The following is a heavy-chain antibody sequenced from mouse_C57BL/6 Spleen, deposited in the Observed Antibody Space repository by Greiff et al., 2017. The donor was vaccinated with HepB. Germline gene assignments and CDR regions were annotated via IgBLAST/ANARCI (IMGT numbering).Heavy chain of an antibody. CDR3: ARGGWLPLAY. J-gene: IGHJ3*01. V-gene: IGHV1-26*01. D-gene: IGHD2-3*01. CDR2: INPNNGGT. Sequence: EVQLQQSGPELVKPGASVKISCKASGYTFTDYYMNWVKQSHGKSLEWIGDINPNNGGTSYNQKFKGKATLTVDKSSSTAYMELRSLTSEDSAVYYCARGGWLPLAYWGQGTLVTVSA. CDR1: GYTFTDYY.